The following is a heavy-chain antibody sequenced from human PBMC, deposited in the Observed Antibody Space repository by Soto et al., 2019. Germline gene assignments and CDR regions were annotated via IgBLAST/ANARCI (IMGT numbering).Heavy chain of an antibody. CDR2: IKNKANSYTT. J-gene: IGHJ4*02. D-gene: IGHD1-26*01. V-gene: IGHV3-72*01. CDR3: ARVSLVGPSGGRYFDY. CDR1: GFTFSAHY. Sequence: PGGSLRLSCAASGFTFSAHYMDWVRQAPGKGLEWVGRIKNKANSYTTEYAASVEGRFIISREDSQNSLYLQMNSLKTEDTAVYYCARVSLVGPSGGRYFDYWGQGSQVAVSS.